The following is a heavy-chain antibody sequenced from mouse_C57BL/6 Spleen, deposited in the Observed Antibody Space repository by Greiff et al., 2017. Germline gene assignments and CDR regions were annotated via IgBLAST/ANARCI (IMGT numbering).Heavy chain of an antibody. CDR1: GYTFTRYW. V-gene: IGHV1-69*01. J-gene: IGHJ4*01. Sequence: QVQLQQPGAELVMPGASVKLSCKASGYTFTRYWMHWVKQRPGQGLEWIGEIDPSDSYTNYNQKFKGKSTLTVDKSSSTAYMQLSSLTSEDSAVYYCARRAIYYDMDYWGQGTSVTVSS. CDR2: IDPSDSYT. CDR3: ARRAIYYDMDY.